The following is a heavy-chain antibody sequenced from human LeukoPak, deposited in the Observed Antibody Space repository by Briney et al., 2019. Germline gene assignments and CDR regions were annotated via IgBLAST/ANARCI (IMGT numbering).Heavy chain of an antibody. CDR1: GDTLSELS. CDR2: FDPEGGEA. Sequence: ASLKVSCKVSGDTLSELSMHWVRQAPGKGLEWMGGFDPEGGEAIYAQKFQGRLTMTEDTSTDTAYMDLRSLRSDDTAVYYCTAGGVYPLLDHWGQGTQVTVSS. V-gene: IGHV1-24*01. D-gene: IGHD5/OR15-5a*01. J-gene: IGHJ4*02. CDR3: TAGGVYPLLDH.